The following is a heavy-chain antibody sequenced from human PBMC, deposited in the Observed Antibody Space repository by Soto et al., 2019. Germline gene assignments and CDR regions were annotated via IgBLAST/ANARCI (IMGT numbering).Heavy chain of an antibody. Sequence: GASVKVSCKASGYTFTSYGISWVRQAPGQGLEWMGWISAYNGNTNYAQKLQGRVTMTTDTSTSTAYMELRSLRSEDTAVYYCARDLDCSSTSCQEDWFDPWGQGTLVTVSS. D-gene: IGHD2-2*01. CDR1: GYTFTSYG. V-gene: IGHV1-18*01. CDR2: ISAYNGNT. J-gene: IGHJ5*02. CDR3: ARDLDCSSTSCQEDWFDP.